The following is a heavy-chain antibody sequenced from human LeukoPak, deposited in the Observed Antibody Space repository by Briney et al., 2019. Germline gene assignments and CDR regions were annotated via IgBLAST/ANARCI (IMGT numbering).Heavy chain of an antibody. Sequence: PSQTLSLTCTVSGGSISSGDYYWSWIRQPPGKGLEWIGYIYYSGSTNYNPSLKSRVTISVDTSKNQFSLKLSSVTAADTAVYYCAREGNIAARPSYYYYMDVWGKGTTVTVSS. V-gene: IGHV4-61*08. CDR1: GGSISSGDYY. CDR3: AREGNIAARPSYYYYMDV. J-gene: IGHJ6*03. CDR2: IYYSGST. D-gene: IGHD6-6*01.